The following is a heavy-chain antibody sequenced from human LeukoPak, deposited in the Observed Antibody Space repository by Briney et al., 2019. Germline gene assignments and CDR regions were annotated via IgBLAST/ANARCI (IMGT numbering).Heavy chain of an antibody. CDR2: ISSSSSTI. CDR1: GFTFSSYS. J-gene: IGHJ4*02. D-gene: IGHD3-22*01. CDR3: ARNPYYDSSGYYDY. V-gene: IGHV3-48*04. Sequence: PGGSLRLSCAASGFTFSSYSMNWVRQAPGKGLEWVSYISSSSSTIYYADSVKGRFTISRDSAKNSLYLQMNSLRAEDTAVYYCARNPYYDSSGYYDYWGQGTLVTVSS.